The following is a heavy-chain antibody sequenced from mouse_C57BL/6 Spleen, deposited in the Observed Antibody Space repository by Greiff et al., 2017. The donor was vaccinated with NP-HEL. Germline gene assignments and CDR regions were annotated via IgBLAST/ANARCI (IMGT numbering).Heavy chain of an antibody. Sequence: VESEGGLVQPGSSMKLSCTASGFTFSDYYMAWVRQVPEKGLEWVANINYDGSSTYYLDSLKSRFIISRDNAKNILYLQMSSLKSEDTATYYCARGDYGNYYYAMDYWGQGTSVTVSS. CDR2: INYDGSST. D-gene: IGHD2-1*01. CDR3: ARGDYGNYYYAMDY. CDR1: GFTFSDYY. J-gene: IGHJ4*01. V-gene: IGHV5-16*01.